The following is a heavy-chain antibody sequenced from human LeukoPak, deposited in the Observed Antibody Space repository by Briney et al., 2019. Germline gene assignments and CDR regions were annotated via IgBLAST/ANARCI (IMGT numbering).Heavy chain of an antibody. D-gene: IGHD6-19*01. J-gene: IGHJ4*02. CDR3: ATLVIAVAGGFGDY. Sequence: ASVKVSRKASGYTFTDYYIHWVRQAPGQGLEWMGWINPNSGGTNYAQKFQGRVTMTRDTSISTAYMELSRLRSDDTGVYYCATLVIAVAGGFGDYWGQGTLVSVSS. V-gene: IGHV1-2*02. CDR1: GYTFTDYY. CDR2: INPNSGGT.